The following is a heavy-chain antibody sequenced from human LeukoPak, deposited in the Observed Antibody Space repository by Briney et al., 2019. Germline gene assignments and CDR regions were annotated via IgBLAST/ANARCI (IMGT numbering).Heavy chain of an antibody. D-gene: IGHD2-15*01. CDR2: IYPGDSDT. J-gene: IGHJ4*02. CDR3: ARGRGYCSGGICYFFDY. Sequence: GESLKISCKGSGYSFTSSWIGWVRQMPGKGLEWMGIIYPGDSDTRDSPSFQGQVTISADKSISTAYLPWSSLKASDTAMYYCARGRGYCSGGICYFFDYWGQGTLVTVSS. CDR1: GYSFTSSW. V-gene: IGHV5-51*01.